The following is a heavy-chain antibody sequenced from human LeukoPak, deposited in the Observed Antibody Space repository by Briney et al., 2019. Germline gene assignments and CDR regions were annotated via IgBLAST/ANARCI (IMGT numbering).Heavy chain of an antibody. CDR1: GCSISSYY. CDR3: ARILRPLYYFDY. V-gene: IGHV4-59*01. CDR2: IYYSGST. Sequence: SETLSLTCTVSGCSISSYYWSWIRQPPGKGLEWIGYIYYSGSTNYNPSLKSRVTISVDTSKNQFSLKLSSVTAAGTAVYYCARILRPLYYFDYWGQGTLVTVSS. J-gene: IGHJ4*02.